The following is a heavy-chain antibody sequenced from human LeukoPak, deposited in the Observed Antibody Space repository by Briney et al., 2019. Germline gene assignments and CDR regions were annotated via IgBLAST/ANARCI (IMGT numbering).Heavy chain of an antibody. CDR3: ARVYYDILTGYSLFDY. J-gene: IGHJ4*02. Sequence: SETLSLTCTVSGGSISSYYWSWIRQPPGKGLEWIGYIYYSGSTNHNPSLKSRVTISVDTSKNQFSLKLSSVTAADTAVYYCARVYYDILTGYSLFDYWGQGTLVTVSS. V-gene: IGHV4-59*01. CDR1: GGSISSYY. D-gene: IGHD3-9*01. CDR2: IYYSGST.